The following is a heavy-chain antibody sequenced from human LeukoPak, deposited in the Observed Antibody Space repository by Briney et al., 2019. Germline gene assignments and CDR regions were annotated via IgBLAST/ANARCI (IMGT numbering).Heavy chain of an antibody. V-gene: IGHV3-23*01. CDR3: AKARATIYYFDC. J-gene: IGHJ4*02. Sequence: GGSLRLSCAASGFTFSTFAMSWVRQAPGKGLEWVSAISASDTSTYYADSVKGWFTISRDNSKNTLYLQMNSLRAEVTAVYYCAKARATIYYFDCWSQGTLVTVSS. D-gene: IGHD5-12*01. CDR2: ISASDTST. CDR1: GFTFSTFA.